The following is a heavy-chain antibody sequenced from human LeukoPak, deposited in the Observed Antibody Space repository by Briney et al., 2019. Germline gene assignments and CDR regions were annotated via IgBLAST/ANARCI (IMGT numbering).Heavy chain of an antibody. CDR1: GGSFSGYY. V-gene: IGHV4-59*01. J-gene: IGHJ4*02. CDR2: IYYIGST. D-gene: IGHD6-6*01. CDR3: ARTVGGYSSSSLLHF. Sequence: SETLSLTCAVYGGSFSGYYWSWIRQPPGKGLEWIGYIYYIGSTKYNPSLKSRVTISVDTSKNQFSLKLSSVTAADTAVYYCARTVGGYSSSSLLHFWGQGALVSVSS.